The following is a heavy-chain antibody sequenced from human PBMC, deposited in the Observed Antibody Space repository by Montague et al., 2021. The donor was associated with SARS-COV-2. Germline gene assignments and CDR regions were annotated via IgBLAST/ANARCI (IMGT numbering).Heavy chain of an antibody. J-gene: IGHJ6*02. D-gene: IGHD3-16*02. CDR3: ARGQQLRITFGGIISYGLDV. CDR1: GGSFSGYY. Sequence: SETLSLTCAVYGGSFSGYYWTWIRQPPGKGLEWIGEINHSGSTNYNPSLKSRVTISVDTSKNQFSLYLRSVTAADTAVCYCARGQQLRITFGGIISYGLDVWGQGTTVTVSS. CDR2: INHSGST. V-gene: IGHV4-34*01.